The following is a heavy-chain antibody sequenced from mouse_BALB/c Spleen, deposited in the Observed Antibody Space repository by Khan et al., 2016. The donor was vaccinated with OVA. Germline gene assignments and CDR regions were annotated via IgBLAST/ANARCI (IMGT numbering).Heavy chain of an antibody. V-gene: IGHV5-6*01. Sequence: EVELVESGGDLVKPGGSLKLSCAASGFTFSTYGMSWVRRTPYKRLAWVATISSGGSYTYYPATVKRRFTISRDNAKNTLILQMRSLKSADTAMYYCARLAYYYNSEGFAYWGQGTLVTVSA. CDR2: ISSGGSYT. CDR1: GFTFSTYG. CDR3: ARLAYYYNSEGFAY. D-gene: IGHD1-1*01. J-gene: IGHJ3*01.